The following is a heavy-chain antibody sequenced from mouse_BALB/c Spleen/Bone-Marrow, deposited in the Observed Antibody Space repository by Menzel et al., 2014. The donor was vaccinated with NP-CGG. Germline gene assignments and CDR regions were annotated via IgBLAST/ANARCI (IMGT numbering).Heavy chain of an antibody. CDR3: TRSITTAVEFDY. V-gene: IGHV1-5*01. CDR1: GYSFTSYW. J-gene: IGHJ2*03. CDR2: IYPGNSGT. D-gene: IGHD1-1*01. Sequence: DVHLVESGTVLARPGASVKMSCKASGYSFTSYWMYWIKQRPGQGLEWIGAIYPGNSGTSYNQNFKGKAKLTAVTSASTAYMELSSLTNEDSAVYYCTRSITTAVEFDYWGQGTSLTVSS.